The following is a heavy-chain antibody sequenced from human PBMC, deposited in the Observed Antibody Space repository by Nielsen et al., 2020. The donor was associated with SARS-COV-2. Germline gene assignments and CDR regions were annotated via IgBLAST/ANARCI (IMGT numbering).Heavy chain of an antibody. Sequence: GESLKISCAASGFTFSSYGMHWVRQAPGKGLEWVAVIWYDGSNKYYADSVKGRFTISRDNSKNTLYLQMNSLRAEDTAVYYCAKGRLEWELLAPFDYWGQGNLVTVSS. J-gene: IGHJ4*02. V-gene: IGHV3-30*02. D-gene: IGHD1-26*01. CDR1: GFTFSSYG. CDR2: IWYDGSNK. CDR3: AKGRLEWELLAPFDY.